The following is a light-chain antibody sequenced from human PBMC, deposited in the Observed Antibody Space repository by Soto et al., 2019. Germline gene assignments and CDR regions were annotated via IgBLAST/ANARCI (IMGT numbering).Light chain of an antibody. Sequence: EIVFTQSPATPALSPGERATLSCRASQSVGSSLAWYQQKPGQAPRLLIYDASNRATGIPARFSGSGPGTDFTLTISSLEPEDFAVYYCQQRSNWPFGPGTKVDIK. V-gene: IGKV3-11*01. J-gene: IGKJ3*01. CDR2: DAS. CDR1: QSVGSS. CDR3: QQRSNWP.